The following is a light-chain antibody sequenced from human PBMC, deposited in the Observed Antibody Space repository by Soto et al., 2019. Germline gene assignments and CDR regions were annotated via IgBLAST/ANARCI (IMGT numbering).Light chain of an antibody. V-gene: IGLV2-14*03. CDR3: SSYTTSNTRQIV. J-gene: IGLJ1*01. CDR2: DVS. Sequence: QAVVTQPASVSGSPGQSITISCTGTSSGVGGYNYVSWYQHHPGKAPKLMIFDVSNRPSGVSNRFSGSKSGNTASLTISGLQPEDEADYYCSSYTTSNTRQIVLGTGTKLTVL. CDR1: SSGVGGYNY.